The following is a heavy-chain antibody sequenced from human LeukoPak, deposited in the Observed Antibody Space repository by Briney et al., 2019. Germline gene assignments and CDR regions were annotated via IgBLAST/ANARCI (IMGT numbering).Heavy chain of an antibody. V-gene: IGHV4-59*01. CDR2: IYYSGST. CDR3: ARDRGPRYYDSSGSTFDI. CDR1: GGSISSYY. D-gene: IGHD3-22*01. Sequence: SKTLSLTCTVSGGSISSYYWSWIRQPPGKGLEWIGYIYYSGSTNYNPSLKSRVTISVDTSKNQFSLKLSSVTAADTAVYYCARDRGPRYYDSSGSTFDIWGQGTMVTVSS. J-gene: IGHJ3*02.